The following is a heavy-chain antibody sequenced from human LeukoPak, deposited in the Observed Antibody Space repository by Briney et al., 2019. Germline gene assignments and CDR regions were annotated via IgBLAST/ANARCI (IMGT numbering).Heavy chain of an antibody. CDR2: INDGGGT. Sequence: SETLSLTCAVYTGSFSGYYWTWIRQSPGRGLEWLGEINDGGGTNYNPSLNSRVTISVDTSKNQFSLKLTSVTAADTAVYYCARRITVICYIDVWGKGTTVTVSS. D-gene: IGHD2-15*01. CDR3: ARRITVICYIDV. J-gene: IGHJ6*03. CDR1: TGSFSGYY. V-gene: IGHV4-34*01.